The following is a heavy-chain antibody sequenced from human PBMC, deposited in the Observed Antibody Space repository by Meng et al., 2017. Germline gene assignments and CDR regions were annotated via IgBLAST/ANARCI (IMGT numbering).Heavy chain of an antibody. CDR2: ISYDGSDT. D-gene: IGHD6-19*01. V-gene: IGHV3-30*07. J-gene: IGHJ4*02. CDR3: ARDSSGWYPGDY. Sequence: GGSLRLSCEASGFTFSSFAMHWVRQAPGKGLEWVTLISYDGSDTNYAESVKGRFTLSRDNSRHTLYLQMNNLRAEDTAVYYCARDSSGWYPGDYWGQGTLVTVSS. CDR1: GFTFSSFA.